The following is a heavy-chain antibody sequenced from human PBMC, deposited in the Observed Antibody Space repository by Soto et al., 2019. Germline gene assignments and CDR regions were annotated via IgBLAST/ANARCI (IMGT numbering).Heavy chain of an antibody. CDR3: AREVSSGLGYNWFDP. D-gene: IGHD6-19*01. V-gene: IGHV3-21*01. CDR1: GFTFSSYS. Sequence: GSLRLSCAASGFTFSSYSMNWVRQAPGKGLEWVSSISSSSSYIYYADSVKGRFTISRDNAKNSLYLQMNSLRAEDTAVYYCAREVSSGLGYNWFDPWAREPWSPSPQ. J-gene: IGHJ5*02. CDR2: ISSSSSYI.